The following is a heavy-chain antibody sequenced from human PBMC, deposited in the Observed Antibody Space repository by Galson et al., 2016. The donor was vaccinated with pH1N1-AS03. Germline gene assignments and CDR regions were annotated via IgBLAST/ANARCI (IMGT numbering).Heavy chain of an antibody. D-gene: IGHD5-12*01. Sequence: SLRLSCAAPGFTFSRFWMNWVRQAPGKGLEWVANINHDGSGRYYVDSARGRFTISRDNAKNSVYLQMNSLRAEDTAVYYCARDQDGFDSAIFDSWGQGTLVTVSS. CDR3: ARDQDGFDSAIFDS. V-gene: IGHV3-7*01. CDR2: INHDGSGR. CDR1: GFTFSRFW. J-gene: IGHJ4*02.